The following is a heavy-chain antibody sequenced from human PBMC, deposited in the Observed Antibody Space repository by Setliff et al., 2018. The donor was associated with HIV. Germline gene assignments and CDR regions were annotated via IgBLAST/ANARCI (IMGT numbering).Heavy chain of an antibody. CDR1: GFIFSRYG. Sequence: PGGSLRLSCAASGFIFSRYGMHWVRQAPGKGLDWVAFIRYDGSHAYYADSVKGRFSVSRDNSNKTLYLQMNSLRADDTAVFYCVKDGVRALTRKESKYFQYWGQGTLVTVSS. J-gene: IGHJ1*01. D-gene: IGHD3-16*01. CDR3: VKDGVRALTRKESKYFQY. V-gene: IGHV3-30*02. CDR2: IRYDGSHA.